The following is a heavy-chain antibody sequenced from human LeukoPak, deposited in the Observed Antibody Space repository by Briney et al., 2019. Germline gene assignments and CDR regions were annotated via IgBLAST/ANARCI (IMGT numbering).Heavy chain of an antibody. CDR1: GFTFSSYA. J-gene: IGHJ6*02. CDR3: AKAWYGSYGMDV. Sequence: GGSLRLSCAASGFTFSSYAMSWVRQAPGKGLEWVSGISGSGGSTYYADSVKGRFTIPRDNSKNTLYLQMNSLRAEDTAVYYCAKAWYGSYGMDVWGQGTTVTVSS. CDR2: ISGSGGST. V-gene: IGHV3-23*01. D-gene: IGHD6-13*01.